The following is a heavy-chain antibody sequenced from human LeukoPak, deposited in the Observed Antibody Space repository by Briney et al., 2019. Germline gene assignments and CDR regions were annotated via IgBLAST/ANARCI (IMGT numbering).Heavy chain of an antibody. CDR1: GGSISSYS. D-gene: IGHD3-10*01. V-gene: IGHV4-4*07. J-gene: IGHJ5*02. Sequence: SETLSLTCTVSGGSISSYSWSWIRQPAGKGLEWIGRIYSSGSTNYNPSLKSRVTISVDTSKNQFSLKLSSVTAADTAVYYCASGRLSGSSWFDPWGQGTLVTVSS. CDR2: IYSSGST. CDR3: ASGRLSGSSWFDP.